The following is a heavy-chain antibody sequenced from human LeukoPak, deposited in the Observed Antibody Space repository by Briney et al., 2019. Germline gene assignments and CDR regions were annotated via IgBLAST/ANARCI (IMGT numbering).Heavy chain of an antibody. D-gene: IGHD6-6*01. J-gene: IGHJ5*02. CDR3: AREGTYSSSSLEDYILPVGFDP. V-gene: IGHV3-48*01. CDR1: GFTFSSYS. CDR2: ISSSSSTM. Sequence: GGSLRLSCAASGFTFSSYSMNWVRQAPGKGLEWVSYISSSSSTMYYADSVKGRFTISRDNAKNSLYLQMNSLRAEDTAVYYCAREGTYSSSSLEDYILPVGFDPWGQGTLVTVSS.